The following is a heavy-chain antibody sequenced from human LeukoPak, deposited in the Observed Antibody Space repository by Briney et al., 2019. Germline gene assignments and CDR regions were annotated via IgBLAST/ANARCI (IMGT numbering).Heavy chain of an antibody. CDR2: IYFNGGST. Sequence: SSETLSLTCTVSGGSISGYYWSWIRQPPGKGLEWIGYIYFNGGSTNYNPSLKNRVTISLDRSKNQFSLKLSSVTAADTAVYYCAREGGNYFDYWGQGTLVTVSS. J-gene: IGHJ4*02. CDR1: GGSISGYY. CDR3: AREGGNYFDY. V-gene: IGHV4-59*01.